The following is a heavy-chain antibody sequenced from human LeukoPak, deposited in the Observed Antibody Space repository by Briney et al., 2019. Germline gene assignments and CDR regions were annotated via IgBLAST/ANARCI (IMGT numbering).Heavy chain of an antibody. CDR1: GGSFSAYY. J-gene: IGHJ5*02. CDR2: INHSGST. Sequence: SETLSLTCAVYGGSFSAYYCSWIRQPPGKGLEWIGEINHSGSTNYNPSLKSRVTISVDTSKNQFSLKLSSVTAADTAVYYCARHWSSWFDPWGQGTLVTVTS. CDR3: ARHWSSWFDP. V-gene: IGHV4-34*01.